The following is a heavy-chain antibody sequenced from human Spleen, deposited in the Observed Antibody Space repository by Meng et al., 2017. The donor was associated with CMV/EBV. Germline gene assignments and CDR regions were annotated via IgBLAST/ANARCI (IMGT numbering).Heavy chain of an antibody. D-gene: IGHD2-8*01. J-gene: IGHJ6*02. CDR2: ISPKGGGT. CDR3: ARVKYESLMDYYHAMDV. CDR1: GYTFSDYH. V-gene: IGHV1-2*02. Sequence: ASVKVSCKASGYTFSDYHMHWVRQAPGQGLEWMGWISPKGGGTQYPQKFQGRVTMTRDTSISTVYMELRTLRSDDTAVYFCARVKYESLMDYYHAMDVWGQGTPVTVSS.